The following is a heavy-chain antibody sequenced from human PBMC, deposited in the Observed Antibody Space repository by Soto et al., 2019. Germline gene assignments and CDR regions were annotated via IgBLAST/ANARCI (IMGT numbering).Heavy chain of an antibody. V-gene: IGHV4-4*02. CDR2: IYHSGST. D-gene: IGHD6-6*01. Sequence: SETLSLTCAVSGGSISSSNWWSWVRQPPGKGLEWVGEIYHSGSTNYNPSLKSRVTISVDKSKNQLSLKLSSVTAADTAVYYCARVSSSSLIYYYYYGMDVWGQGTTVTVSS. CDR3: ARVSSSSLIYYYYYGMDV. J-gene: IGHJ6*02. CDR1: GGSISSSNW.